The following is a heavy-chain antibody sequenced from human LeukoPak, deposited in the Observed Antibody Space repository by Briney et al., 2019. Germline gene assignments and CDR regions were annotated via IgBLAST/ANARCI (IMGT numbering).Heavy chain of an antibody. CDR1: GFTFSSYA. CDR2: ISGGGGST. J-gene: IGHJ4*02. CDR3: AKDLVSYYDSSGYYLFDY. Sequence: PGASLRLSCAASGFTFSSYAMSWVRQAPGKGLEWVSAISGGGGSTYYADSVKGRFTISRDNSKNTLYLQMNSLRAEDTAVYYCAKDLVSYYDSSGYYLFDYWAREPWSPSPQ. D-gene: IGHD3-22*01. V-gene: IGHV3-23*01.